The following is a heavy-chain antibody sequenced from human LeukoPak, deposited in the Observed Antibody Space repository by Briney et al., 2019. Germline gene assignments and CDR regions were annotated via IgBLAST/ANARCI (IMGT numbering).Heavy chain of an antibody. CDR2: IYSGGST. V-gene: IGHV3-53*01. Sequence: GGSLRLSCAASGFTVSSNYMSWVRQAPGKGLEWVSAIYSGGSTYYADSVKGRFTISRDNSKNTLYLQMNSLRAEDTAVYYCARGWGSTSCYMCGDYYYYMDVWGKGTTVTVSS. J-gene: IGHJ6*03. D-gene: IGHD2-2*02. CDR3: ARGWGSTSCYMCGDYYYYMDV. CDR1: GFTVSSNY.